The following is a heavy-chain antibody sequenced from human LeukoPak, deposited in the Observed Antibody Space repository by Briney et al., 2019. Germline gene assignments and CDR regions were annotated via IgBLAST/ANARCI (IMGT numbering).Heavy chain of an antibody. J-gene: IGHJ2*01. V-gene: IGHV3-23*01. Sequence: GGSLRLSCAASGFTFTSYAMSWVRQAPGKGLEWVSAISGSGGSTYYADSVKGRFTISRDNSKNTLYLQMNSLRAEDTAVYYCAKRDSSGYYHYWYFDLWGRGTLVTVSS. CDR1: GFTFTSYA. D-gene: IGHD3-22*01. CDR3: AKRDSSGYYHYWYFDL. CDR2: ISGSGGST.